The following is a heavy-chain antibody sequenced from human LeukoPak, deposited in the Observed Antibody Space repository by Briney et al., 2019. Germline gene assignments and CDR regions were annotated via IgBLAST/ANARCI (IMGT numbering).Heavy chain of an antibody. J-gene: IGHJ3*02. D-gene: IGHD1-26*01. CDR1: GFTFSSYG. V-gene: IGHV3-23*01. Sequence: GGSLRLSCAASGFTFSSYGMTWVRQAPGKGLDWVSGISGSGARTDYADSMKGRFTISRDNAKNTLYLQMNSLRAEDMAVYYCAKGSREWELLDAFDIWGQGTMVTVSS. CDR2: ISGSGART. CDR3: AKGSREWELLDAFDI.